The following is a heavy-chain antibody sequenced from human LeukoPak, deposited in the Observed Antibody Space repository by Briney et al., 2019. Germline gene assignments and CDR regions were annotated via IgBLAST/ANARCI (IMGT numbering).Heavy chain of an antibody. CDR2: IKQDESEK. Sequence: GGALRLSCSASGFTFSSYLMSWGRQAPGKGREWVANIKQDESEKYYVDSLKGRFTISRDNAKNSLYLQMNSLRAEDTAVYYCARDKIEGPTKLDYWGQGILVTVSS. D-gene: IGHD1-1*01. CDR1: GFTFSSYL. V-gene: IGHV3-7*01. CDR3: ARDKIEGPTKLDY. J-gene: IGHJ4*02.